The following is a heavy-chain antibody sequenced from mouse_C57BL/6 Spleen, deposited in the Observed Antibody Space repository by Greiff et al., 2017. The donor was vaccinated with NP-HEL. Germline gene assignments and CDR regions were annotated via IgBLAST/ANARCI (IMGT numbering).Heavy chain of an antibody. CDR2: ISDGGSYT. Sequence: EVQVVESGGGLVKPGGSLKLSCAASGFTFSSYAMSWVRQTPEKRLEWVATISDGGSYTYYPDNVKGRFTISRDNAKNNLYLQMSHLKSEDTAMYYCARDHYGSSSYYFDYWGQGTTLTVSS. V-gene: IGHV5-4*01. D-gene: IGHD1-1*01. CDR3: ARDHYGSSSYYFDY. J-gene: IGHJ2*01. CDR1: GFTFSSYA.